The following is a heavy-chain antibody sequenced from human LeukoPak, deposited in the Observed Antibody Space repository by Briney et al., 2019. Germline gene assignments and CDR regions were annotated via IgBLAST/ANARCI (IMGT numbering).Heavy chain of an antibody. CDR1: GFSFNNYA. D-gene: IGHD3-10*01. V-gene: IGHV3-30-3*01. CDR3: ARDTDYYGSGSNFDY. J-gene: IGHJ4*02. CDR2: ISYDGSHQ. Sequence: GGSLRLSCAASGFSFNNYAMHWVRQAPGKGLEWVGVISYDGSHQYYADSVKGRFTISRDNSKNTLYLQMNSLRAEDTAVYYCARDTDYYGSGSNFDYWGQGTLVTVSA.